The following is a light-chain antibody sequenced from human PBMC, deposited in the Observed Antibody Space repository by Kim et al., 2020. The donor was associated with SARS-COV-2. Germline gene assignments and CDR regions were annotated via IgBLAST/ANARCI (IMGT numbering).Light chain of an antibody. CDR1: QSVSSN. CDR2: GAS. V-gene: IGKV3-15*01. CDR3: QKYNNWPPLT. Sequence: SPGERATLSCRASQSVSSNLAWYQQKPGQAPRLLIYGASTRATGIPARFSDSGSGTEFTLTISSLQSEDFAVYYCQKYNNWPPLTFGGGTKVDIK. J-gene: IGKJ4*02.